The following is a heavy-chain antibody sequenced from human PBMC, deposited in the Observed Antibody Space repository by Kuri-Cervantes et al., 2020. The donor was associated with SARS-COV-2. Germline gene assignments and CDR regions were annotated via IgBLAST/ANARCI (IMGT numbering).Heavy chain of an antibody. CDR2: IWYDGSNK. CDR3: AMGGHIAVAGDGGGY. J-gene: IGHJ4*02. V-gene: IGHV3-33*01. Sequence: GESLKISCAAPGFTFSSYGMHWVRQAPGKGLEWVAVIWYDGSNKYYADSVKGRFTISRDNSKNTLYLQMNSLRAEDTAVYYCAMGGHIAVAGDGGGYWGQGTLVTVSS. CDR1: GFTFSSYG. D-gene: IGHD6-19*01.